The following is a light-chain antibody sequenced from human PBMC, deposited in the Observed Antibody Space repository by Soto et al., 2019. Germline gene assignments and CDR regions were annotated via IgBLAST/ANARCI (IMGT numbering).Light chain of an antibody. J-gene: IGKJ1*01. Sequence: EIVLTQSPATLSLSPGERATLSCRASQSVDNYLDWYQQKPGQAPRLLIYGASSRATGIPGRFSGSGSGTDFTLTIRRLEPEDFAVYYCQQYGSSYPWTFGQGTKVDIK. V-gene: IGKV3-20*01. CDR3: QQYGSSYPWT. CDR1: QSVDNY. CDR2: GAS.